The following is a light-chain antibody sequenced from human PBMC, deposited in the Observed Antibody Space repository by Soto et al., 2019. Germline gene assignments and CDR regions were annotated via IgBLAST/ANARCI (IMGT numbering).Light chain of an antibody. J-gene: IGKJ1*01. Sequence: EIVLTQSPATLSLSPGERATLSCRASQSVNNYLAWYQQKPGQAPRLLIYDASNRATGIPARFSGSGSGTDFTLTXXXXXXXXXXXYXCQQRVIWPRTFGQGTKVECK. V-gene: IGKV3-11*01. CDR1: QSVNNY. CDR3: QQRVIWPRT. CDR2: DAS.